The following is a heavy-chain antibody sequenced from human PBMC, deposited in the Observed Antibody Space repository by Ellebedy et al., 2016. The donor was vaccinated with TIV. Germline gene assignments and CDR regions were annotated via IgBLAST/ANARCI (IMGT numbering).Heavy chain of an antibody. V-gene: IGHV4-59*08. CDR2: IYYSGST. D-gene: IGHD2-15*01. CDR3: ARLVGDCSGGSCYSYYFDY. J-gene: IGHJ4*02. Sequence: MPSETLSLTCTVSGGSISSYYWSWIRQPPGKGLEWIGYIYYSGSTNYNPSLKSRVTISVDTSKNQFSLKLSSVTAADTAVYYCARLVGDCSGGSCYSYYFDYWGQGTLVTVSS. CDR1: GGSISSYY.